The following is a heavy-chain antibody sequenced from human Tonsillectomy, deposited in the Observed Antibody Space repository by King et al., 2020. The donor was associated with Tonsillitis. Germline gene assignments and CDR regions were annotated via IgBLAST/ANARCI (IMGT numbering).Heavy chain of an antibody. CDR2: IRYDGSNK. CDR3: AKDSQTDEAEVSAFEYFYGLDI. Sequence: VQLVESGGGVVQPGRSLRLSCAASGFTFSTYAMHWVRQAPGKGLDWVAFIRYDGSNKYYADFVKGRFTISRDNSKNTLYLQMNSLRPEDTAVYFCAKDSQTDEAEVSAFEYFYGLDIWGQGTTVTVSS. CDR1: GFTFSTYA. V-gene: IGHV3-30*02. J-gene: IGHJ6*02. D-gene: IGHD1-14*01.